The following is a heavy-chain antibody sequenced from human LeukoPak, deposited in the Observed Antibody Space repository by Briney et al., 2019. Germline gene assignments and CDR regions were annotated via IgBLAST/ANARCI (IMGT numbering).Heavy chain of an antibody. V-gene: IGHV4-4*07. CDR2: IYTSGST. CDR1: GGSISSYY. D-gene: IGHD2-2*01. J-gene: IGHJ5*02. Sequence: SETLSLTCTVSGGSISSYYWSWIRQPAGKGLEWIGRIYTSGSTNYNPSLKSRVTMSVDTSKNQFSLKLISVTAADTAVYYCARESCSSTSCYPRRGWFDPWGQGTLVTVSS. CDR3: ARESCSSTSCYPRRGWFDP.